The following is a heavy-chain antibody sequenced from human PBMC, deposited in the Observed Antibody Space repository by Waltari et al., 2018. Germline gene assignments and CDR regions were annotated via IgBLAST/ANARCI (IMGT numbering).Heavy chain of an antibody. CDR3: ARDEIHVGPTNVGVTLDY. V-gene: IGHV3-21*01. Sequence: EVHLVESGGGLVKPGGSMRLSCVVCGFTRSTYRMNWVRQAPGKGLEWVSSISSSNYIKYADSVKGRFTISRDTTKNSLYLQMNSLRVEDTAVYHCARDEIHVGPTNVGVTLDYWGQGTLVTVSS. J-gene: IGHJ4*02. CDR1: GFTRSTYR. CDR2: ISSSNYI. D-gene: IGHD1-26*01.